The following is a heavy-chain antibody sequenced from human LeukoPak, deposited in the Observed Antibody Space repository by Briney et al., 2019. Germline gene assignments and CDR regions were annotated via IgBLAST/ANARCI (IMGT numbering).Heavy chain of an antibody. CDR2: ISDNGGST. J-gene: IGHJ6*02. D-gene: IGHD6-6*01. V-gene: IGHV3-23*01. CDR1: GFTFSSYG. CDR3: ARDPYSSTWSYGMDV. Sequence: GGSLRLSCAASGFTFSSYGMTWVRQAPGKGLEWVSSISDNGGSTFYADSVKGRFTISRDNSKNTLYLQMNSLRAEDTAVYYCARDPYSSTWSYGMDVWGQGTTVTVSS.